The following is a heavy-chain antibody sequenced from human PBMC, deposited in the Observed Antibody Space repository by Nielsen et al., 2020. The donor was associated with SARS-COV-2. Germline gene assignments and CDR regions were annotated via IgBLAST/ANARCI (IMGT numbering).Heavy chain of an antibody. J-gene: IGHJ4*02. CDR2: VSGNGIRT. V-gene: IGHV3-64D*06. D-gene: IGHD4-17*01. CDR3: VKEGHGDYDF. CDR1: GFTFSSYA. Sequence: GGSLRLSCAGSGFTFSSYAMHWVRRAPGKGLDFVAAVSGNGIRTFYAGSVKGRFTISRDNSNTTVYLQMSSLGREDTAKYFCVKEGHGDYDFWGQGTQVTVSS.